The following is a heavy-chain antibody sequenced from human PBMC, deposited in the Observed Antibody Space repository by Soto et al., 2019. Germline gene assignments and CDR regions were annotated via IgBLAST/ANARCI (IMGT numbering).Heavy chain of an antibody. CDR2: IPYTGGST. Sequence: TGRSLRLSCAASGFTFSNHAMTLVRQAPGKGLEWVSSIPYTGGSTYYADSVKGRFTISRDNSKNTLYLQMNSLRAEDTALYYCAKGRSYYYYYGVDVWGQGTTVTVSS. J-gene: IGHJ6*02. CDR1: GFTFSNHA. CDR3: AKGRSYYYYYGVDV. V-gene: IGHV3-23*01.